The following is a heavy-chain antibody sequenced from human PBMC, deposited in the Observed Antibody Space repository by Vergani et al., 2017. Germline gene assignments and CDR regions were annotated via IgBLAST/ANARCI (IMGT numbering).Heavy chain of an antibody. CDR1: GFTFSHCA. D-gene: IGHD1-26*01. CDR2: LTASGSGI. CDR3: AKVGGRGSSSYYYYMDV. V-gene: IGHV3-23*04. J-gene: IGHJ6*03. Sequence: EVQLVESGGGLVQPGGSLRLSCAASGFTFSHCAMNWVRQAPGKGLEWVSGLTASGSGISYADSVRGRFTISRDNSKNTLFLQMNSLRVVDTAVYYCAKVGGRGSSSYYYYMDVWGKGTTVTVS.